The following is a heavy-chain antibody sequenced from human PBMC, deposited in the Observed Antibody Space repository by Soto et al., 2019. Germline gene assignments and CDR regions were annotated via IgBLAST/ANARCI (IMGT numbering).Heavy chain of an antibody. CDR1: GGFLSESY. V-gene: IGHV4-34*01. CDR3: VRIRYQLPSWVLWLDX. CDR2: INHVGGT. J-gene: IGHJ5*02. Sequence: KPSETLSLTCAVYGGFLSESYWTWIRQPPGKGLEWIVEINHVGGTNYNPSLKSRVTMSVDTSQNQFSLRLISVTAADTAMYFCVRIRYQLPSWVLWLDXWGQGTRFTVSX. D-gene: IGHD3-16*01.